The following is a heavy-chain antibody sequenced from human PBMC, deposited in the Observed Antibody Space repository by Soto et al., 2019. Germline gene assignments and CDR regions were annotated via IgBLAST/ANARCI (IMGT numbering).Heavy chain of an antibody. D-gene: IGHD2-2*01. CDR2: INAGNGNT. CDR1: D. Sequence: DLEGRRHVTKQRLEWMGWINAGNGNTKYSQKFQGRVTITRDTSASTAYMELSSLRSEDTAVYYCAREDIVVVPAATYYYGMDVWGQGTTVPVSS. CDR3: AREDIVVVPAATYYYGMDV. V-gene: IGHV1-3*01. J-gene: IGHJ6*02.